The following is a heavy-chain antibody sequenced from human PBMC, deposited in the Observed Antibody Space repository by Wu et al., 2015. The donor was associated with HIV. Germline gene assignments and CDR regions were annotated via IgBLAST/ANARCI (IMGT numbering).Heavy chain of an antibody. D-gene: IGHD3-10*01. CDR3: ARDEGHGSADADAFDI. V-gene: IGHV1-18*01. CDR1: GYTFTSYG. CDR2: ISAYNGNT. Sequence: QVQLVQPGAEVKKPGASVKVSCKASGYTFTSYGISWVRQAPGQGLEWMGWISAYNGNTNYAQKVQGRVTMTTDTSTSTAYMELRSLRSDDTAVYYCARDEGHGSADADAFDIWGQGTMVTVSS. J-gene: IGHJ3*02.